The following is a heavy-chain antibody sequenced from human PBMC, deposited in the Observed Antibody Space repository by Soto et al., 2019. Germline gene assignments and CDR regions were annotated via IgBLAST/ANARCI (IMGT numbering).Heavy chain of an antibody. Sequence: PSETLSLTCTVSGGSISGGVYYWSWIRHHPGKGLEWIGYIYYSGSTYYNPSLKSRVTISVDTSKNQFSLKLSSVTAADTAVYYCARYLSYGSGSYPFYYYGMDVWGQGTTVTVSS. CDR1: GGSISGGVYY. D-gene: IGHD3-10*01. CDR3: ARYLSYGSGSYPFYYYGMDV. V-gene: IGHV4-31*03. CDR2: IYYSGST. J-gene: IGHJ6*02.